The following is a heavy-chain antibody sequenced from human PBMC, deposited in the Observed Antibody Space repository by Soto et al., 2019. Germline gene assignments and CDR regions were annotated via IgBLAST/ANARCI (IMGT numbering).Heavy chain of an antibody. Sequence: GGSLRLSCAASGFTVRSNYMSWVRQAPGKGLEWVSVIYSGGSAYYADSVKGRFTISRDNSKSTLYLHMNSLRAEDTAVYYCARDPSKEFGLDVWGQGTTVTVSS. CDR2: IYSGGSA. J-gene: IGHJ6*02. V-gene: IGHV3-53*01. CDR3: ARDPSKEFGLDV. CDR1: GFTVRSNY. D-gene: IGHD3-10*01.